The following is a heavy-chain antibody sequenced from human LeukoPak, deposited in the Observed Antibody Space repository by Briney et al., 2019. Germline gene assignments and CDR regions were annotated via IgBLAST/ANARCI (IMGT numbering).Heavy chain of an antibody. D-gene: IGHD2-15*01. V-gene: IGHV4-30-2*01. J-gene: IGHJ4*02. CDR1: GDSLKRGGHS. Sequence: SETLSLIRALSGDSLKRGGHSWSWPRQAPGRGLEWIESFYQTGTSSNNPSLGSRVTISIDTTKNHLSLQLTSVTAADTALYYCAACTSGSCYSGAPFDLWGQGALVTVSS. CDR3: AACTSGSCYSGAPFDL. CDR2: FYQTGTS.